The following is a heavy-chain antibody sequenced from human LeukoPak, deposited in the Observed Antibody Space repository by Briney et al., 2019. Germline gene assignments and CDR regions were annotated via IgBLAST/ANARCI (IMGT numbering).Heavy chain of an antibody. J-gene: IGHJ4*02. Sequence: PGGSLRLSCAASGFTFSSYAMSWVRQAPGKGLEWVANIKEDGSDTYYVDSVRGRFTISRDNAKNLLYLQMNSLRGEDTAVYYCARDQWRLFDYWGQGTLVTVSS. CDR3: ARDQWRLFDY. CDR1: GFTFSSYA. CDR2: IKEDGSDT. V-gene: IGHV3-7*04. D-gene: IGHD2-21*02.